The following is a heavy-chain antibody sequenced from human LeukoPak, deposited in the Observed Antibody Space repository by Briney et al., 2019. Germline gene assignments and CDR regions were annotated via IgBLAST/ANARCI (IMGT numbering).Heavy chain of an antibody. CDR2: INHSGST. D-gene: IGHD2-15*01. V-gene: IGHV4-34*01. J-gene: IGHJ5*02. Sequence: PSETLSLTCAVYGGSFSGYYWSWIRQPPGKGLEWIGEINHSGSTNYNPSLKSRVTISVDTSKNQFSLKLSSVTAADTAVYYCARGVWVVVLAATNWFDPWGQGTLVTVSS. CDR1: GGSFSGYY. CDR3: ARGVWVVVLAATNWFDP.